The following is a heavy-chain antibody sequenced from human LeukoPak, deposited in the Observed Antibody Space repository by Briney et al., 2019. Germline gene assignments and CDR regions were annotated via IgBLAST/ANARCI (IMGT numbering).Heavy chain of an antibody. D-gene: IGHD3-9*01. Sequence: GRSLRLSCAASGFTFSSYAMHWVRQAPGKGLEWVAVISYDGSNKYYADSVKGRFTISRDNAKNSLYLQMNGLRAEDTAVYYCARTLRYFDWLFIFDYWGQGSLVTVSS. CDR1: GFTFSSYA. CDR2: ISYDGSNK. J-gene: IGHJ4*02. CDR3: ARTLRYFDWLFIFDY. V-gene: IGHV3-30-3*01.